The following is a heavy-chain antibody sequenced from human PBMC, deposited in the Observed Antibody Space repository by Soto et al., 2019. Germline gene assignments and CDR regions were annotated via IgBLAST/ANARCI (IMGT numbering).Heavy chain of an antibody. J-gene: IGHJ4*02. Sequence: GGSLRLSCAASGFPLTTYALRWVRQAPGKRLEWVSAFSDDGGAHYASSVMGRFIVSRDLSKSTVYLEINGLTAEDTALYYCAKETAGIGIPLFDHWGQGIMVTVSS. CDR1: GFPLTTYA. V-gene: IGHV3-23*01. D-gene: IGHD6-13*01. CDR2: FSDDGGA. CDR3: AKETAGIGIPLFDH.